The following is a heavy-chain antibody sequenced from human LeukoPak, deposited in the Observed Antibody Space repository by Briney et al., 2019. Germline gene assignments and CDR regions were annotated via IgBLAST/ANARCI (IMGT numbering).Heavy chain of an antibody. CDR1: GFTFSVHY. J-gene: IGHJ4*02. CDR2: VRNKANTYST. D-gene: IGHD2-21*02. V-gene: IGHV3-72*01. CDR3: ARAGGSWDYYSHYSDY. Sequence: AGGSLRHSCAASGFTFSVHYMDWVRQAPGKGLEWVGRVRNKANTYSTDYAASVRGRFTISRDDSKNSLYLQMNGLKTEDRGVYYCARAGGSWDYYSHYSDYWGQGTLVTVSS.